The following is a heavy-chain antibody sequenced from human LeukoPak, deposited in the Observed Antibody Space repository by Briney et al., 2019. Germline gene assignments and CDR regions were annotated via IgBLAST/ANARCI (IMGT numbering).Heavy chain of an antibody. D-gene: IGHD3-22*01. CDR3: ASSYYDSSGYYSPKSFDY. J-gene: IGHJ4*02. CDR2: IYTSGST. CDR1: GGSISSYY. V-gene: IGHV4-4*07. Sequence: PSETLSLTCTVSGGSISSYYWSWIRQPAGKGLEWIGRIYTSGSTNYNPSLKSRVTMSVGTSKNQFSLKLSSVTAADTAAYYCASSYYDSSGYYSPKSFDYWGQGTLVTVSS.